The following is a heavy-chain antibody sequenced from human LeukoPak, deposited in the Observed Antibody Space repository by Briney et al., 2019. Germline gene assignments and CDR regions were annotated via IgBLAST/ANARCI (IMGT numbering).Heavy chain of an antibody. CDR2: INWNGGST. Sequence: GGSLRLSCAASGFTFDDYGMSWVRQAPGKGLEWVSGINWNGGSTGYADSVKGRFTISRDNAKNSLYLQMNSLRAEDTALYYCARVRRSAFWSGYFPDYLQKAGYYYMDVWGKGTTVTVSS. CDR1: GFTFDDYG. D-gene: IGHD3-3*01. CDR3: ARVRRSAFWSGYFPDYLQKAGYYYMDV. V-gene: IGHV3-20*04. J-gene: IGHJ6*03.